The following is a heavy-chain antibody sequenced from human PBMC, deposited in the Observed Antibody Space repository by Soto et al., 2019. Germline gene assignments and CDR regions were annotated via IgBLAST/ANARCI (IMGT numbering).Heavy chain of an antibody. V-gene: IGHV4-59*01. CDR1: GGSISSYY. CDR3: ARGGSHYDFWSGYYGYYYYYGMDV. CDR2: IYYSGST. D-gene: IGHD3-3*01. J-gene: IGHJ6*02. Sequence: WETLSLTCTVSGGSISSYYWSWIRQPPGKGLEWIGYIYYSGSTNYNPSLKSRVTISVDTSKNQFSLKLSSVTAADTAVYYCARGGSHYDFWSGYYGYYYYYGMDVWGQGTTVTVSS.